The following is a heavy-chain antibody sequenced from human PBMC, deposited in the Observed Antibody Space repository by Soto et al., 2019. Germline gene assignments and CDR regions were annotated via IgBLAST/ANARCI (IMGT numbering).Heavy chain of an antibody. CDR3: ARGRVKQLPSKHVYYYYGMDV. V-gene: IGHV4-30-2*01. Sequence: PSETLSLTCAVSGGSISSGGYSWSWIRQPPGKGLEGMGYMYHSGSTYYNPSLKSRVTISVDRTKNQSSLKLSSVTAADTAVYYCARGRVKQLPSKHVYYYYGMDVWGQGTTDTVSS. CDR2: MYHSGST. J-gene: IGHJ6*02. CDR1: GGSISSGGYS. D-gene: IGHD6-13*01.